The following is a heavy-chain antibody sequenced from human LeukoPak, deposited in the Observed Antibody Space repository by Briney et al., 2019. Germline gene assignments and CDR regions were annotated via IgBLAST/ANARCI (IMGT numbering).Heavy chain of an antibody. Sequence: GGSLRLSCAASGFTVSSNYMSWVRQAPGKGLEWVSVIYSGGSTYYADSVKGRFTISRDNSKNTLYLQMNSLRAEDTAVYYCAREGGYSYGTGYYHYYYMDVWGKGTTVTVSS. J-gene: IGHJ6*03. CDR1: GFTVSSNY. V-gene: IGHV3-53*01. CDR3: AREGGYSYGTGYYHYYYMDV. D-gene: IGHD5-18*01. CDR2: IYSGGST.